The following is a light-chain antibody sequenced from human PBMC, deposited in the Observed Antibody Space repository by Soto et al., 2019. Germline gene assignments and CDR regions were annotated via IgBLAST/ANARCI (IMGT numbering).Light chain of an antibody. CDR1: QSVLYSSNNKTY. Sequence: DIVMTQSPDSLAVSLGERATINCKSSQSVLYSSNNKTYLAWYQQKPGQPPKLLIYWASTRESGVPDRFSGSGSGTDFTLTISSLQAEDVAVYYCQQYYSTHITFGQGTRLEI. CDR2: WAS. CDR3: QQYYSTHIT. J-gene: IGKJ5*01. V-gene: IGKV4-1*01.